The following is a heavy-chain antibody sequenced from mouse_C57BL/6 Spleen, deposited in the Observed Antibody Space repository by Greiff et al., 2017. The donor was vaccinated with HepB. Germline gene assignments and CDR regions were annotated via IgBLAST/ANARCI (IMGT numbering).Heavy chain of an antibody. D-gene: IGHD2-4*01. J-gene: IGHJ4*01. Sequence: SGPELVKPGASVKIPCKASGYTFTDYNMDWVKQSHGKSLEWIGDINPNNGGTIYNQKFKGKATLTVDKSSSTAYMELRSMTSEDTAVYYWAREEPYDYDEEGAMDYWGQGTSVTVSS. V-gene: IGHV1-18*01. CDR1: GYTFTDYN. CDR2: INPNNGGT. CDR3: AREEPYDYDEEGAMDY.